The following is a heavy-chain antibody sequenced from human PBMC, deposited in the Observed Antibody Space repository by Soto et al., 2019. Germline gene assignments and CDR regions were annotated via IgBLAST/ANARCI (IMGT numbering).Heavy chain of an antibody. CDR3: ARAYCTNGVCYLAPFDY. CDR1: GFTFSDYY. CDR2: ISSSGSTI. V-gene: IGHV3-11*01. D-gene: IGHD2-8*01. J-gene: IGHJ4*02. Sequence: GGSLRLSCAASGFTFSDYYMSWIRQAPGKGLEWVSYISSSGSTIYYADSVKGRFTISRDNAKNSLYLQMNSLRAEDTAVYYCARAYCTNGVCYLAPFDYWGQGTLVTVSS.